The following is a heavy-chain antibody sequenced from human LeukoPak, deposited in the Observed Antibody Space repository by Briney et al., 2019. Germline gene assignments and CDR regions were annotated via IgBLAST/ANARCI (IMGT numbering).Heavy chain of an antibody. V-gene: IGHV3-30*18. Sequence: GGSLRLSCAASGFTFSSYCMHWVRQAPGKGLEWVAVISYDGSNKYYADSVKGRFTISRDNSKNTLYLQMNGLRAEDTAVYYCAKDRTYYYDSSGYSHFDYWGQGTLVTVSS. CDR2: ISYDGSNK. CDR1: GFTFSSYC. CDR3: AKDRTYYYDSSGYSHFDY. D-gene: IGHD3-22*01. J-gene: IGHJ4*02.